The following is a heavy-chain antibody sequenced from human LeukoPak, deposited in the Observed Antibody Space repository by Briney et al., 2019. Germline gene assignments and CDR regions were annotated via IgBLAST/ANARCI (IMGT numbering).Heavy chain of an antibody. CDR1: GFTFSRYI. CDR2: ISSSGNII. CDR3: ARRTL. Sequence: GGSLRLSCAASGFTFSRYIMNWVRQAPGKGLEWVSSISSSGNIIYYADSVRGRFTISRDNAKNSLYLQMNSLRAEGTAVYYCARRTLWGQGTLVTVSS. V-gene: IGHV3-21*01. J-gene: IGHJ4*02.